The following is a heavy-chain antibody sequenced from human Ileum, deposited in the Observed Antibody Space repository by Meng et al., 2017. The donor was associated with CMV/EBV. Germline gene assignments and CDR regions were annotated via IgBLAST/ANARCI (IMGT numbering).Heavy chain of an antibody. CDR3: ARSGDSSGTYLFDY. J-gene: IGHJ4*02. Sequence: VQLTESGPGLVKPSQTLSRTCTVSGGSISSGSKYWNWIRQPAGKGLEWIGRWYTSGSTNYNPSLKSRVTISVDTSKNQFFLKLNSVTAADTAVYYCARSGDSSGTYLFDYWGQGTLVTVSS. D-gene: IGHD3-10*01. V-gene: IGHV4-61*02. CDR1: GGSISSGSKY. CDR2: WYTSGST.